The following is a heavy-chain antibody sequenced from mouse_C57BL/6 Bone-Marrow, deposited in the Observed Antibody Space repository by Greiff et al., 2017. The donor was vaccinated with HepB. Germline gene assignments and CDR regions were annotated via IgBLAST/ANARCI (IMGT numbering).Heavy chain of an antibody. Sequence: QVQLQQSGAELAKPGASVRLSCKASGYTFTTYWMHWVNQRPGQGLDWIGYINPGSGYTKYNQKFKDKATLTADKSSSTAYMQLSSLTYEDSAVYFCARDYGSYGCSYWGQGTLVTVSA. CDR3: ARDYGSYGCSY. D-gene: IGHD1-1*01. CDR1: GYTFTTYW. V-gene: IGHV1-7*01. CDR2: INPGSGYT. J-gene: IGHJ3*01.